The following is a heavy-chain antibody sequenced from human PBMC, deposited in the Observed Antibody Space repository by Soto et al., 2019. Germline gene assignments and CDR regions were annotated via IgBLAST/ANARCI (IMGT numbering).Heavy chain of an antibody. CDR3: AGMEEYSSSSYYFVY. CDR1: GFSLSNARMC. D-gene: IGHD6-6*01. V-gene: IGHV2-26*01. J-gene: IGHJ4*02. Sequence: SGATLVTPTETLTLTCTVSGFSLSNARMCVSWIRQPPGKALEWLAHIFSNDEKSYSTSLKSRLTISTDTSKSQVVLTMTNMETVDTATYYCAGMEEYSSSSYYFVYWGPGTLVNAPQ. CDR2: IFSNDEK.